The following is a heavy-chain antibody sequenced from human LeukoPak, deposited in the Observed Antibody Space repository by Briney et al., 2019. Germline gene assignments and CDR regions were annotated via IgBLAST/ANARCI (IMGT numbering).Heavy chain of an antibody. CDR3: ARGGGASGYYDSSGRSFDY. V-gene: IGHV4-34*01. Sequence: SETLSLTCAVYGGSFSGYYWSWIRQPPGKGLEWIGDINHSGSTNYNPSLKSRVTISVDTSKNQFSLKLSSVTAADTAVYYCARGGGASGYYDSSGRSFDYWGQGTLVTVSS. CDR1: GGSFSGYY. D-gene: IGHD3-22*01. J-gene: IGHJ4*02. CDR2: INHSGST.